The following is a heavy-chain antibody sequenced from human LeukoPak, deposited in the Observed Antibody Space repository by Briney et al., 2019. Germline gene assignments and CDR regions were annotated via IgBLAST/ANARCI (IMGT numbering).Heavy chain of an antibody. Sequence: GESLKISCKGSGYSFSTYWIGWVRQMPGKGLEWMGLIFPGDSNTIYSPSFQGQVTISADKSISTAYLQWSSLKASDTAMYYCARLDLIVVVPAAKVHAFDIWGQGTMVTVSS. CDR2: IFPGDSNT. V-gene: IGHV5-51*01. CDR1: GYSFSTYW. CDR3: ARLDLIVVVPAAKVHAFDI. D-gene: IGHD2-2*01. J-gene: IGHJ3*02.